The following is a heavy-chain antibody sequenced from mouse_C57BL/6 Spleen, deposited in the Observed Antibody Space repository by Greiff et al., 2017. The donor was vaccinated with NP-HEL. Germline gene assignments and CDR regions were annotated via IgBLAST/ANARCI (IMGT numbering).Heavy chain of an antibody. CDR2: ISGGGGNT. CDR1: GFTFSSYT. D-gene: IGHD1-1*01. CDR3: ARQILRSTGFAY. Sequence: EVKLVESGGGLVKPGGSLKLSCAASGFTFSSYTMSWVRQTPEKRLEWVATISGGGGNTYYPDSVKGRFTISRDNAKNTLYLQMSSLRSEDTALYYCARQILRSTGFAYWGQGTLVTVSA. V-gene: IGHV5-9*01. J-gene: IGHJ3*01.